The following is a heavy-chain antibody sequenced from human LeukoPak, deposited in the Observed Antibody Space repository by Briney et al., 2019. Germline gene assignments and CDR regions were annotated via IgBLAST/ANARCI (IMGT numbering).Heavy chain of an antibody. CDR2: TSKDGSHT. J-gene: IGHJ4*02. CDR1: GFTFSDSW. CDR3: ARGGYSGSYYRFS. D-gene: IGHD6-25*01. V-gene: IGHV3-74*01. Sequence: PGGSLRLSCAASGFTFSDSWMHWVRQRPGKGPEWRSRTSKDGSHTVYAASAKGRFSASRDNAKNTVYLELTNLRPDDTALYYCARGGYSGSYYRFSWGRGTQVTVAS.